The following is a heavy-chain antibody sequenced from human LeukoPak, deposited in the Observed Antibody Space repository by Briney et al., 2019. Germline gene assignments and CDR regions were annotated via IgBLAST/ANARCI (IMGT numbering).Heavy chain of an antibody. CDR1: GFTFSSYA. Sequence: GRSLRLSCAASGFTFSSYAFHWVRQAPGKGLEWVAVISYDGNIKNYADSVKDRFTISRDNSENTLYLQMNSLRAEDTAVYYCAKGGYDILTGYSSYYFDYWGQGTLVTVSS. V-gene: IGHV3-30-3*01. J-gene: IGHJ4*02. D-gene: IGHD3-9*01. CDR2: ISYDGNIK. CDR3: AKGGYDILTGYSSYYFDY.